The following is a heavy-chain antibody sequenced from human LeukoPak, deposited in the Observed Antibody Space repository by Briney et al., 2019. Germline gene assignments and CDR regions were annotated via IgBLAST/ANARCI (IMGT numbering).Heavy chain of an antibody. V-gene: IGHV4-34*01. CDR1: GGSFSGYY. CDR2: INHSGST. D-gene: IGHD2-2*01. Sequence: SETLPLTCAVYGGSFSGYYWSWIRQPPGKGLEWIGEINHSGSTNYNPSLKSRVTISVDTSKNQFSLKLSSVTAADTAVYYCARGVVVPAAHHYCYYYMDVWGKGTTVTVSS. CDR3: ARGVVVPAAHHYCYYYMDV. J-gene: IGHJ6*03.